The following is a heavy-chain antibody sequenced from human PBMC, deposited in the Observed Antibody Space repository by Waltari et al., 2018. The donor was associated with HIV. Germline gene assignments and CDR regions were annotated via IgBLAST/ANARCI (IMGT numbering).Heavy chain of an antibody. Sequence: QVQLVESGGGLVKTGGSLRLSCAASGFTFSDYYMSRISQAPGKGLEWVSYIRSSGSTIYYADSVKGRFTISRDNAKNSLYLQMNSLRAEDTAVYYCARERRDDRRLDYWGQGTLVTVSS. CDR3: ARERRDDRRLDY. J-gene: IGHJ4*02. V-gene: IGHV3-11*01. CDR1: GFTFSDYY. D-gene: IGHD3-22*01. CDR2: IRSSGSTI.